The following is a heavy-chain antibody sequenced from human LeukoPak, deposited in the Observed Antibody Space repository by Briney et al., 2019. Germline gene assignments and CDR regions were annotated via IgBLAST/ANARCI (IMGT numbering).Heavy chain of an antibody. J-gene: IGHJ4*02. Sequence: KSGGSLRLSCVASGFTFSWFSMNWVRQAPGKGLEWVSSISSSSDYICYADSLEGRFTISRDNARNSLYLHMDSLRAEDTAVYYCARSYCSTSSCYASDYWGQGTVVTVSS. CDR3: ARSYCSTSSCYASDY. CDR2: ISSSSDYI. V-gene: IGHV3-21*01. CDR1: GFTFSWFS. D-gene: IGHD2-2*01.